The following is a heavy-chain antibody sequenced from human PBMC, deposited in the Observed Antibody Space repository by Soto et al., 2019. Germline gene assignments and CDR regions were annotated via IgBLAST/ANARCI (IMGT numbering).Heavy chain of an antibody. CDR1: GGSISSSSYY. CDR3: AGAGYYYYYYGMDV. Sequence: PSETLSLTCTVSGGSISSSSYYWSWIRQPPGKGLEWIGEINHSGSTNYNPSLKSRVTISVDTSKNQFSLKLSSVTAADTAVYYCAGAGYYYYYYGMDVWGQGTTVTVSS. V-gene: IGHV4-39*07. CDR2: INHSGST. J-gene: IGHJ6*02. D-gene: IGHD6-19*01.